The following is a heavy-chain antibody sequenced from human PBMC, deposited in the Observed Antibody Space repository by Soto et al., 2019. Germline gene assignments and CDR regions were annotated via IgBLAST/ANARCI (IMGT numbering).Heavy chain of an antibody. CDR3: ARGQRFSDWFDP. D-gene: IGHD3-3*01. J-gene: IGHJ5*02. Sequence: PSETLSLTCSVSGGSINSYWWSWIRQPAGKGLEWIGRVYSSGSTNYNPSLKSRVTISLDTSMNHFSLRLSSVTAADTAVYYCARGQRFSDWFDPWGQGTLVTVSS. CDR1: GGSINSYW. CDR2: VYSSGST. V-gene: IGHV4-4*07.